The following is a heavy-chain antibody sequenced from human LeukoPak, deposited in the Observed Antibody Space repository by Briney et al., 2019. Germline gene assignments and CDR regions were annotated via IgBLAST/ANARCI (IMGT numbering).Heavy chain of an antibody. J-gene: IGHJ3*02. D-gene: IGHD1-1*01. Sequence: SETLSLTCTVSGGSISSYYWTFIRQPPGKGLEWIGYIYYSGSTNYNPSLKSRVTISVDTSKNQFSLKLTSVTAADTAVYYCARWVPRGTHNDAFDIWGHGTMVTVSS. CDR2: IYYSGST. V-gene: IGHV4-59*01. CDR1: GGSISSYY. CDR3: ARWVPRGTHNDAFDI.